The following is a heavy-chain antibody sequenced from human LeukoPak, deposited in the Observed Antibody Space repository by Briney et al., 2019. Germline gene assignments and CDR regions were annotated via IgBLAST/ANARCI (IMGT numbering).Heavy chain of an antibody. CDR2: ISSSGSTI. V-gene: IGHV3-11*04. Sequence: GSLRLSCAASGFTFSDYYISWIRQAPGKGLEWVSYISSSGSTIYYADSVKGRFTISRDNAKNSLYLQMNSLRAEDTAVYYCARGRGDDDNFLGHGAYFDYWGQGTLVTVSS. CDR3: ARGRGDDDNFLGHGAYFDY. CDR1: GFTFSDYY. J-gene: IGHJ4*02. D-gene: IGHD5-24*01.